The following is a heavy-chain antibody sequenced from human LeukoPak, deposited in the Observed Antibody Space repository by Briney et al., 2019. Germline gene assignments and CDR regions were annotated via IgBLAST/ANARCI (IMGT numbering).Heavy chain of an antibody. CDR3: ARRAGDYSHPYDY. CDR2: ISSSGSTI. Sequence: GGSLRLSCAASGFTFSSYGMSWVRQAPGKGLEWVSYISSSGSTIYYADSVKGRFTISRDNSKNTFHLQMNSLRAEDTAVYYCARRAGDYSHPYDYWGQGTLVTVSS. D-gene: IGHD3-22*01. CDR1: GFTFSSYG. J-gene: IGHJ4*02. V-gene: IGHV3-48*01.